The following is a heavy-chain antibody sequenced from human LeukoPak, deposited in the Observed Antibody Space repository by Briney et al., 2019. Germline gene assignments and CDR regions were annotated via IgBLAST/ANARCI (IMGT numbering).Heavy chain of an antibody. CDR3: AKGERYMDV. CDR1: GFTFSSYW. J-gene: IGHJ6*03. CDR2: INQDGSEE. Sequence: GGSLRLSCAASGFTFSSYWMGWVRQSPGKGLEWVANINQDGSEEYYVDSVKGRSTISRDNAKNTLYLQMNSLRAEDTAVYYCAKGERYMDVWGKGTTVTVSS. V-gene: IGHV3-7*01. D-gene: IGHD1-26*01.